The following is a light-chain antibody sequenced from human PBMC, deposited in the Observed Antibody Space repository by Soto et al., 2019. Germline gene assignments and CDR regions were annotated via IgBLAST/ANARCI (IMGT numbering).Light chain of an antibody. Sequence: EIVLTQSPGTLSLSPGDRATLSCRASQSVSSNFLAWYQQKPGQAPRLLIYGASIRATGIPDRFSGSGSGTDVTLTIRRLEPEDFAMYFCDQYGSSPRTFGQGTKVEIK. CDR1: QSVSSNF. CDR3: DQYGSSPRT. CDR2: GAS. J-gene: IGKJ1*01. V-gene: IGKV3-20*01.